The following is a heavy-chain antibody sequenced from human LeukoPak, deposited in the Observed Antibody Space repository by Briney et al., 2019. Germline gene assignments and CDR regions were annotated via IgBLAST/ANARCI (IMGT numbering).Heavy chain of an antibody. CDR2: IYYSGST. D-gene: IGHD3-3*01. CDR3: ARDRGDYDFWSGYPVYFDY. V-gene: IGHV4-31*03. CDR1: GGSISSGGYY. J-gene: IGHJ4*02. Sequence: SETLSLTCTVSGGSISSGGYYWSWIRQHPGKGLEWIGYIYYSGSTYYNPSLKSRVTISVDTSKNQFSLKLSSVTAADTAVYYCARDRGDYDFWSGYPVYFDYWGQGALVTVSS.